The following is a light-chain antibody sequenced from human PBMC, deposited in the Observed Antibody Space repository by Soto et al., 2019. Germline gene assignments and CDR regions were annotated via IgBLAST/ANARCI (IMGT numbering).Light chain of an antibody. Sequence: DIQMTQSPSTLSASVGDRVTITFRASQSTSSYLAWYQQKPGKAPKLLIYKASSLESGVPSRFSGSGSGTEFTLTISSLKPDDFATYYCQQYNTYSTCGQGTRMEI. V-gene: IGKV1-5*03. CDR1: QSTSSY. J-gene: IGKJ5*01. CDR3: QQYNTYST. CDR2: KAS.